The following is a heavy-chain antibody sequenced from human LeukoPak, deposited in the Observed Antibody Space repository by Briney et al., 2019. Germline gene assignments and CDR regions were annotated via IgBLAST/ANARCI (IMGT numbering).Heavy chain of an antibody. CDR3: ARNDIAAAGYNWFDP. CDR1: GGSFSGYY. D-gene: IGHD6-13*01. J-gene: IGHJ5*02. V-gene: IGHV4-34*01. CDR2: INHSGST. Sequence: SETLPLTCAVYGGSFSGYYWSWIRQPPGKGLEWIGEINHSGSTNYNPSLKSRVTISVDTSKNQFSLKLSSVTAADTAVYYCARNDIAAAGYNWFDPWGQGTLVTVSS.